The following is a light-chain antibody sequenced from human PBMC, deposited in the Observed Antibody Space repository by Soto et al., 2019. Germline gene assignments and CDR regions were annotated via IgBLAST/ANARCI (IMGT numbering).Light chain of an antibody. J-gene: IGLJ1*01. CDR1: SSNIGAGYD. Sequence: QSVLTQPPSVSGAPGQRVTISCTGSSSNIGAGYDVHWYQLLPGTAPKVLIYGNTNRPSGVPDRFSGSKSGTSASLAITGLQAEDEADYYCQSYDNGLSAYVFGTGTKVTVL. CDR3: QSYDNGLSAYV. V-gene: IGLV1-40*01. CDR2: GNT.